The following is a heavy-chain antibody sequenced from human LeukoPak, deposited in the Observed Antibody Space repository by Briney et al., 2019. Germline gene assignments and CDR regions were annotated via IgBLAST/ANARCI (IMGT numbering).Heavy chain of an antibody. J-gene: IGHJ4*02. CDR3: ATQILLCHYY. Sequence: SETLSLTCTVPGGSISSYYWSWVRQPPGKGLEWIGFVYYTGSTNYSPSLKSRVTISVDASKNQFSLKLSSVTAADTAVYYCATQILLCHYYWGQGTLVTVSS. CDR2: VYYTGST. V-gene: IGHV4-59*08. CDR1: GGSISSYY. D-gene: IGHD2/OR15-2a*01.